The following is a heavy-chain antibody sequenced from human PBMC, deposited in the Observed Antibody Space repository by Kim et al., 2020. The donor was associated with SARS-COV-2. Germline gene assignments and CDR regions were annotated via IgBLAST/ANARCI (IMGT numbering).Heavy chain of an antibody. J-gene: IGHJ4*02. CDR2: IIPILGIA. D-gene: IGHD2-15*01. CDR3: AGADDVVVVAATPYYFDY. Sequence: SVKVSCKASGGTFSSYAISWVRQAPGQGLEWMGRIIPILGIANYAQKFQGRVTITADKSTSTAYMELSSLRSEDTAVYYCAGADDVVVVAATPYYFDYWGQGTLVTVSS. CDR1: GGTFSSYA. V-gene: IGHV1-69*04.